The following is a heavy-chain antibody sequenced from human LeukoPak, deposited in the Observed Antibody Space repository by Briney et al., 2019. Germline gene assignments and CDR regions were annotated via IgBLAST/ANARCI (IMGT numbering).Heavy chain of an antibody. CDR3: VGVVTPTYYFDY. CDR2: INHSGST. Sequence: PSETLSLTCAVYGGSFSGYYWSWIRQPPGKGLEWIGEINHSGSTNYNPSLKSRVTISVDTSKNQFSLKLSSVTAADTAVYYCVGVVTPTYYFDYWGQGTLVTVSS. J-gene: IGHJ4*02. CDR1: GGSFSGYY. D-gene: IGHD4-23*01. V-gene: IGHV4-34*01.